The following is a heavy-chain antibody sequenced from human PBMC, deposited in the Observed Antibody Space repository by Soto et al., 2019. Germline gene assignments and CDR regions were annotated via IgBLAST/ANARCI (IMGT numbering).Heavy chain of an antibody. V-gene: IGHV4-61*01. CDR3: ARDGHGMDV. CDR2: IFFTGIT. CDR1: GGSVTTGSYN. J-gene: IGHJ6*02. Sequence: QVQLQESGPGLVRPSETLSLTSTVSGGSVTTGSYNWSWIRRPPGKGLEWIGNIFFTGITHYNPSLNNRVTMSVDTSKNQFSLTVTSVTAADTAVYYCARDGHGMDVWGQGTTVTVSS.